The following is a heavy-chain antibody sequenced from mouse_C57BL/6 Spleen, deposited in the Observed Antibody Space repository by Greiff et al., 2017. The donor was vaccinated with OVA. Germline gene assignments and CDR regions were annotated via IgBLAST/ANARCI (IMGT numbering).Heavy chain of an antibody. D-gene: IGHD1-1*01. J-gene: IGHJ2*01. CDR2: ISSGSSTI. CDR1: GFTFSDYG. Sequence: EVQLVESGGGLVKPGGSLKLSCAASGFTFSDYGMHWVRQAPEKGLEWVAYISSGSSTIYYVNTVKGRFTISRDNAKNTLFLQMTSLRSEDTAMYYCARKDPITTVVSPFDYWGQGTTLTVSS. CDR3: ARKDPITTVVSPFDY. V-gene: IGHV5-17*01.